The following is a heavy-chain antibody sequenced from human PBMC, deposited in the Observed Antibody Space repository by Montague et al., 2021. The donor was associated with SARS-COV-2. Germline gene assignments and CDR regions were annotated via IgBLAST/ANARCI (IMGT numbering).Heavy chain of an antibody. CDR3: ARGMHYYDSSGYYFDC. CDR2: IYYSGST. V-gene: IGHV4-59*01. J-gene: IGHJ4*02. CDR1: GGSISSYY. Sequence: SETLSLTCTVSGGSISSYYWSWIRQPPGKGLEWIGYIYYSGSTNYNPSLKSRVTISVDTSKNQFSLKLSSVTAADTAVYYCARGMHYYDSSGYYFDCWGQGTLVTVSS. D-gene: IGHD3-22*01.